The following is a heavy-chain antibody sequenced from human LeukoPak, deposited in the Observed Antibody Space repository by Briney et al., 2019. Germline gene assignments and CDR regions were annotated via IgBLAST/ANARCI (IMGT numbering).Heavy chain of an antibody. V-gene: IGHV5-51*01. CDR2: IYPGDSDT. J-gene: IGHJ3*02. CDR3: ARRYSTSSGASDAFDI. Sequence: GESLKISCKGSGYSFTSYWVGWVRQMPGKGLEWMGIIYPGDSDTRYSPSFQGHVSISTDKSISTAYLQWSSLRASDTAMYYCARRYSTSSGASDAFDIWGQGTMATVSS. CDR1: GYSFTSYW. D-gene: IGHD6-6*01.